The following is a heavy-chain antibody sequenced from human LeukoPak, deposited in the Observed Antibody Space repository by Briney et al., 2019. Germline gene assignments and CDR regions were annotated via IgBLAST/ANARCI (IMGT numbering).Heavy chain of an antibody. D-gene: IGHD3-3*01. J-gene: IGHJ4*02. Sequence: GASVKVSCKASGYTFTGYYMHWVRQAPGQGLEWMGWINPNTGGTNYAQKFQGRVTMTRDTSISTAYMELSRLTYDDTAVYYCASGTSLRFLEWLFDYWGQGTLVTVSS. CDR1: GYTFTGYY. CDR2: INPNTGGT. CDR3: ASGTSLRFLEWLFDY. V-gene: IGHV1-2*02.